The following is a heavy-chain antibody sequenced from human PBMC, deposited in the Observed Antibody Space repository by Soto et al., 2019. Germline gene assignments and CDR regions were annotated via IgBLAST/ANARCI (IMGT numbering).Heavy chain of an antibody. J-gene: IGHJ3*02. D-gene: IGHD1-26*01. CDR3: AKGGVGSTSNAFDI. V-gene: IGHV3-30*18. CDR2: ISYDGSNK. Sequence: QVQLVESGGGVVQPGRSLRLSCAASGFTFRSYGMHWVRQAPAKGLEWEAVISYDGSNKYYADSVKGRFTISRDNSKNTLCLQMNSLRAEDTAVYYCAKGGVGSTSNAFDIWGQGTMVTVSS. CDR1: GFTFRSYG.